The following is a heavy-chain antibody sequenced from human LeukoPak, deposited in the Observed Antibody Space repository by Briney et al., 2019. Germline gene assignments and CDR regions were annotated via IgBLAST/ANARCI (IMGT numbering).Heavy chain of an antibody. Sequence: GASVKVSCKASGYTFTDYYVHWVRQSPGQGLEWMGWINPNSGGANYAQKFQGRVTMTRDTSISAAYMELSRLRSDDTAVYYCARTLTTVTTRARTDFDYWGQGTLVTVSS. CDR2: INPNSGGA. D-gene: IGHD4-17*01. V-gene: IGHV1-2*02. J-gene: IGHJ4*02. CDR1: GYTFTDYY. CDR3: ARTLTTVTTRARTDFDY.